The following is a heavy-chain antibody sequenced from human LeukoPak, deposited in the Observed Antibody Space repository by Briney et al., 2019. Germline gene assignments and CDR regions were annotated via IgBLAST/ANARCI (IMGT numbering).Heavy chain of an antibody. CDR3: ASYLKPRMAAAGTGAFDI. J-gene: IGHJ3*02. D-gene: IGHD6-13*01. Sequence: DSVKVSCKASGYTFTNFAFSWVRQAPGQGLEWMGWVSAYNGNTAYVQKFQGRVTMTTETSTSTVYMELRSLRSDDTAVYYCASYLKPRMAAAGTGAFDIWGQGTMVTVSS. CDR2: VSAYNGNT. CDR1: GYTFTNFA. V-gene: IGHV1-18*01.